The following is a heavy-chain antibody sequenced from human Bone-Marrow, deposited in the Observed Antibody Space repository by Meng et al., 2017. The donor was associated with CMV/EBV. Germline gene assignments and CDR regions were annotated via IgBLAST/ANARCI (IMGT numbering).Heavy chain of an antibody. V-gene: IGHV3-30-3*01. CDR2: ISYDGSNK. J-gene: IGHJ6*02. CDR3: ARRGPRRDYYYYGMDV. CDR1: GFTFSSYA. Sequence: GESLKISCAASGFTFSSYAMHWVRQAPGKGLEWVAVISYDGSNKYYADSVKGRFTISRDNSKNTLYLQMSSLRAEDTAVYYCARRGPRRDYYYYGMDVWGQGTTVTVSS. D-gene: IGHD3/OR15-3a*01.